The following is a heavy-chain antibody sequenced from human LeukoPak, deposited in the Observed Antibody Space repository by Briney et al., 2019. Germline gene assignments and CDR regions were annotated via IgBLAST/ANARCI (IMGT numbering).Heavy chain of an antibody. CDR1: GDSIGSSSYY. J-gene: IGHJ4*01. V-gene: IGHV4-39*07. CDR2: IYYSVTT. CDR3: ARDRLRWPKIDY. Sequence: PSETLSLTCTVSGDSIGSSSYYWGWIRQPPGKGLEWIGSIYYSVTTYYNPSLKSRVTISVDTSKNQFSLKLSSVTAADTAVYYCARDRLRWPKIDYWGHGTLVTVSS. D-gene: IGHD4-23*01.